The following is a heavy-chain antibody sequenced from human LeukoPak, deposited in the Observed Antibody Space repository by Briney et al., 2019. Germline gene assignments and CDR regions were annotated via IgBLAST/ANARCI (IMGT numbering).Heavy chain of an antibody. CDR1: SGSFSSSSYF. V-gene: IGHV4-39*01. Sequence: PSETLSLTCTVSSGSFSSSSYFCGWIRQSPGMGLEWIATINYSGTTYYNPSLKSRVTTSVDTSRNQFSLKLSSVTAADTAVYYCARLRGGVQLWWDWGQGALVTVSS. J-gene: IGHJ4*01. D-gene: IGHD4/OR15-4a*01. CDR2: INYSGTT. CDR3: ARLRGGVQLWWD.